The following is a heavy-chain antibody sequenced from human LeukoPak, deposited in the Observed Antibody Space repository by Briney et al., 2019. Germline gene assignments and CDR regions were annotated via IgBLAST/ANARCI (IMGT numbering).Heavy chain of an antibody. D-gene: IGHD3-16*01. V-gene: IGHV1-24*01. Sequence: ASVKVSCKVSGYTLTELSMHWVRQAPGKGLEWMGGFDPEDGETIYAQKFQGRVTMTEDTSTDTAYMQLSSLRSEDTAVYYCARTYYDYVWGSPLFDYWGQGTLVTVSS. CDR2: FDPEDGET. CDR1: GYTLTELS. J-gene: IGHJ4*02. CDR3: ARTYYDYVWGSPLFDY.